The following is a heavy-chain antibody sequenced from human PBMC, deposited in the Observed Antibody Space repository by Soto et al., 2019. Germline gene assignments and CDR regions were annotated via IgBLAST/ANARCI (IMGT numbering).Heavy chain of an antibody. D-gene: IGHD3-22*01. CDR3: ARTMIVVVTPDAFDI. J-gene: IGHJ3*02. V-gene: IGHV5-51*01. CDR2: IYPGDSDT. Sequence: GESLKISCKGSGYSFTSYWIGWVRQMPGKGLEWMGIIYPGDSDTRYSPSFQGQVTISADKSISTAYPQWSSLKASDTAMYYCARTMIVVVTPDAFDIWGQGTMVTVSS. CDR1: GYSFTSYW.